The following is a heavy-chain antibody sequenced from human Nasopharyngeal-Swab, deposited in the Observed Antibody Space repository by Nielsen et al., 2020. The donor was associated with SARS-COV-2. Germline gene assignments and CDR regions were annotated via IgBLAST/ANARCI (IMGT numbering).Heavy chain of an antibody. CDR1: GFTFSSYS. J-gene: IGHJ6*03. D-gene: IGHD6-6*01. CDR3: ARHPIRAARPIAYMDV. CDR2: ISSSSSTI. Sequence: GESLKISCAASGFTFSSYSMNWVRQAPGKGLEWVSYISSSSSTIYYADSVEGRFTISRDNAKNSLYLQMNSLRAEDTAVYYCARHPIRAARPIAYMDVWGKGTTVTVSS. V-gene: IGHV3-48*04.